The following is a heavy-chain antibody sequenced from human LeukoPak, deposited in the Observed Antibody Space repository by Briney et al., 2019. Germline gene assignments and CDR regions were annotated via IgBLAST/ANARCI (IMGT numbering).Heavy chain of an antibody. CDR3: ASEPYYMDV. CDR1: GFTFDDYA. Sequence: GGSLRLSCAASGFTFDDYAMHWVRQAPGRGLEWVAVISYDGSNKYYADSVKGRFTISRDNSKNMLSLQMNSLRAEDTAMYYCASEPYYMDVWGKGTTVTVSS. CDR2: ISYDGSNK. V-gene: IGHV3-30*04. J-gene: IGHJ6*03.